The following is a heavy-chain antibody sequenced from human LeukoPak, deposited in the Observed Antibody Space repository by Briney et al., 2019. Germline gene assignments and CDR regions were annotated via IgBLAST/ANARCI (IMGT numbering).Heavy chain of an antibody. V-gene: IGHV4-39*06. CDR2: IYYSGST. J-gene: IGHJ5*02. D-gene: IGHD3-10*01. CDR3: VRDRDPPWWFDP. Sequence: SETLSLTCTVSGGSISSSSYYWGWIRQPPGKGLEWIGSIYYSGSTNYNPSLKRRVTVSVDTSKNQVPLTLSSVTAADTAVYYCVRDRDPPWWFDPWGQGILVIVSS. CDR1: GGSISSSSYY.